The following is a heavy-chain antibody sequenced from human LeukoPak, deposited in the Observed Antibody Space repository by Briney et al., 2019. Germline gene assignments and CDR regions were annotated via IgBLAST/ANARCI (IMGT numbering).Heavy chain of an antibody. CDR1: GYTFTGYY. V-gene: IGHV1-2*02. D-gene: IGHD6-13*01. CDR3: ARAIAAATIHSQPLKAFDP. J-gene: IGHJ5*02. Sequence: ASVKVSCKASGYTFTGYYMHWVRQAPGQGLEWMGWINPNSGGTNYAQKFQGRVTMTRDTSISTAYMELSRLRSDDTAVYYCARAIAAATIHSQPLKAFDPWGQGTLVTVSS. CDR2: INPNSGGT.